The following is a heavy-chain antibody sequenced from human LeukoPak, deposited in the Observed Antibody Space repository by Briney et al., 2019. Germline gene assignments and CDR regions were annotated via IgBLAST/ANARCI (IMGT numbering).Heavy chain of an antibody. V-gene: IGHV1-46*01. CDR2: INPGGGST. Sequence: ASVKVSCKVSGYTLTSYYMHWVRQAPAQGLEWMGIINPGGGSTSSAQKFQGRVTMTRDTSTSTVYMELSSLSSEDTAVYYCAREWVSGYYYGMDVWGQGTTVTVSS. CDR1: GYTLTSYY. CDR3: AREWVSGYYYGMDV. J-gene: IGHJ6*02. D-gene: IGHD1-26*01.